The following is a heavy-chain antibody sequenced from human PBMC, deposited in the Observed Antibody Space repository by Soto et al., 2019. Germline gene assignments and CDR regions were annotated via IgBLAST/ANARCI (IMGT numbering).Heavy chain of an antibody. V-gene: IGHV1-69*06. Sequence: SVKVSCKASGGTFSSYAISWVRQAPGQGLEWMGGIIPIFGTANYAQKFQGRVTITADKSTSTAYMELSSLRSEDTAVYYCAGIVPAAMAYWFDPWGQGTLVTVSS. CDR3: AGIVPAAMAYWFDP. CDR2: IIPIFGTA. CDR1: GGTFSSYA. D-gene: IGHD2-2*01. J-gene: IGHJ5*02.